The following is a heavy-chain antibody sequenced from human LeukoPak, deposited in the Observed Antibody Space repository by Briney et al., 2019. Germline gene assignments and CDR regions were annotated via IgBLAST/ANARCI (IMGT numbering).Heavy chain of an antibody. Sequence: ASVKVSCKASGYTFTSYGISWVRQAPGQGLEWMGWISAYNGNTNYAQKLQGRVTMTTDTSTSTAYMELNSLRAEDTAVYYCAKSTSDYYYYYMDVWGKGTTVTVSS. D-gene: IGHD2-2*01. CDR3: AKSTSDYYYYYMDV. CDR2: ISAYNGNT. J-gene: IGHJ6*03. V-gene: IGHV1-18*01. CDR1: GYTFTSYG.